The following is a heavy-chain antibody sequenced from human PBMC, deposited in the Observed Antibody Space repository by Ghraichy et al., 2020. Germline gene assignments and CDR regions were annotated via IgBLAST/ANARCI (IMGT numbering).Heavy chain of an antibody. CDR2: INTDGSST. V-gene: IGHV3-74*01. CDR1: GFTFSNYW. CDR3: ARTYYNSPDN. D-gene: IGHD3-10*01. J-gene: IGHJ4*02. Sequence: RGSLRLSCAASGFTFSNYWMHWVRQGPGKGLVWVSRINTDGSSTTYADSVKGRFTISRDNAKNTLFLQMNSLRAEDTAVYYCARTYYNSPDNWGQGTLVTVSS.